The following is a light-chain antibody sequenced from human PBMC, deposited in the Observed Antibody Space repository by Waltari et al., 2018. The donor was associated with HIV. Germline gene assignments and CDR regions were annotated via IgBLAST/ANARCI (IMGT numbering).Light chain of an antibody. J-gene: IGLJ3*02. CDR1: SGHSRYA. Sequence: QLVLTQSPSASASLGASVKLTCPLSSGHSRYAIPWPQQQPEKGPRYLMKLNSDGSHSKGDGIPDRFSGSSSGAERYLTISSLQSEDEADYYCQTWGTGIRVFGGGTKLTVL. V-gene: IGLV4-69*01. CDR3: QTWGTGIRV. CDR2: LNSDGSH.